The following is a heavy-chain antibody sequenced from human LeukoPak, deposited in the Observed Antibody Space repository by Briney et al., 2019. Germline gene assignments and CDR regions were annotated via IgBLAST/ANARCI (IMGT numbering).Heavy chain of an antibody. CDR2: IIPIFGTA. Sequence: GASVKVSCKASGGTFSSYAISWVRQAPGQGLEWMGGIIPIFGTANYAQKFQGRVTITADESTSTAYMELSSLRSEDTAVYYCARANEQFSLSNWFDPWGQGTLVTASS. CDR1: GGTFSSYA. J-gene: IGHJ5*02. V-gene: IGHV1-69*13. D-gene: IGHD1-1*01. CDR3: ARANEQFSLSNWFDP.